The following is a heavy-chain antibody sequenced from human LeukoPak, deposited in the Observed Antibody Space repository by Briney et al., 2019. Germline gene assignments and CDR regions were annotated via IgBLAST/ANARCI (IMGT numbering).Heavy chain of an antibody. Sequence: ASVKVSCKASGYTFTGYYMYWVRQAPGQGLEWMGWINPNSGGTNYAQKFQGRVTMTRDTSISTAYMELSRLRSDDTAVYYCARGGIAAAGKYLFDYWGQGTLVTVSS. CDR2: INPNSGGT. CDR3: ARGGIAAAGKYLFDY. V-gene: IGHV1-2*02. CDR1: GYTFTGYY. D-gene: IGHD6-13*01. J-gene: IGHJ4*02.